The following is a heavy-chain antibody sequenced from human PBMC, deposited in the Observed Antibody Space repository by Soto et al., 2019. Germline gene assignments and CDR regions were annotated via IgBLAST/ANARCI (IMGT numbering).Heavy chain of an antibody. Sequence: ASVKVSCKASGYTFTSYGISWVRQAPGQGLEWMGWISAYNGNTNYAQKLQGRVTMTTDTSTSTAYMELRSLRSDDTAVYYCASSSEFDPAFDIWGQGTMVTVSS. CDR1: GYTFTSYG. V-gene: IGHV1-18*01. CDR3: ASSSEFDPAFDI. D-gene: IGHD3-10*01. CDR2: ISAYNGNT. J-gene: IGHJ3*02.